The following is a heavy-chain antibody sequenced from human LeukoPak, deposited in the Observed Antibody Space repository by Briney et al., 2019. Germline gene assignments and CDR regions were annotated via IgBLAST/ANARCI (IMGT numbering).Heavy chain of an antibody. Sequence: GGSLRLSCTTSGLTFTSHGFHWLRQVVGKRLEWVAFVRNDASDTYHANSVKGRFSVSRDDSKNTLYLQMNSLRPEDTAIYYCARDRGKDYFDSWGQGTQVTVSS. CDR3: ARDRGKDYFDS. CDR1: GLTFTSHG. D-gene: IGHD4-23*01. V-gene: IGHV3-30*02. J-gene: IGHJ4*02. CDR2: VRNDASDT.